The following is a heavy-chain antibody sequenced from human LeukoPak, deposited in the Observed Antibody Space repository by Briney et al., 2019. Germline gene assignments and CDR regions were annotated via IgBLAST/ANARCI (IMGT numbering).Heavy chain of an antibody. CDR3: AREWVVDSSGPSDAFDI. J-gene: IGHJ3*02. CDR2: ICPDGTVT. V-gene: IGHV3-74*01. CDR1: GFTFSTYC. D-gene: IGHD3-22*01. Sequence: GGSLRLSCAASGFTFSTYCMHWVRQAPGKGPMWVSRICPDGTVTNYADSVKARFIISRDNARNTVYLQMNSLRAEDTAVYYCAREWVVDSSGPSDAFDIWGQGTMVTVSS.